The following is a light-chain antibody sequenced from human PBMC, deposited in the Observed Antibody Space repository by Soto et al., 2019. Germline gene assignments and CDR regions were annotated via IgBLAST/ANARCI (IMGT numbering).Light chain of an antibody. Sequence: DIQMTQSPSTLSASVGDRVTITCRASQIISTWLAWYQQKPGNAPKLLIFDASNLESGVPSRFSGSGSGTEFTLTIDSLQPDDFATYYCQQYNSDSRTFGQGTELDIK. CDR3: QQYNSDSRT. CDR1: QIISTW. V-gene: IGKV1-5*01. J-gene: IGKJ1*01. CDR2: DAS.